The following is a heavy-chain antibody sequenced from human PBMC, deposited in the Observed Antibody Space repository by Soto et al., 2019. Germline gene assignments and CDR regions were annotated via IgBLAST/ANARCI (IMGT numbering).Heavy chain of an antibody. CDR3: ARVIGSDYQDY. Sequence: GGSLILSCAASGFTFSSYSMNWVRQAPGKGLEWVSYISSSSSTIYYADSVKGRFTISRDNAKNSLYLQMNSLRAEDTAVYYCARVIGSDYQDYWGQGTLVTVSS. D-gene: IGHD2-2*01. CDR1: GFTFSSYS. V-gene: IGHV3-48*01. J-gene: IGHJ4*02. CDR2: ISSSSSTI.